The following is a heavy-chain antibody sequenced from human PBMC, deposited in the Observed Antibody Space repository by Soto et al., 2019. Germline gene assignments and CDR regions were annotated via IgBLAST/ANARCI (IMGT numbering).Heavy chain of an antibody. Sequence: QVQLVQSGAEVKKPGSSVKVSCKASGGTFSSYAISWVRQAPGQGLERMGGIIPIFGTANYAQKFQGRVTITADESTSTAYMELSSLRSEDTAVYYCARDRAPYYDSSGYYRFDYWGQGTLVTVSS. V-gene: IGHV1-69*01. CDR3: ARDRAPYYDSSGYYRFDY. D-gene: IGHD3-22*01. CDR2: IIPIFGTA. J-gene: IGHJ4*02. CDR1: GGTFSSYA.